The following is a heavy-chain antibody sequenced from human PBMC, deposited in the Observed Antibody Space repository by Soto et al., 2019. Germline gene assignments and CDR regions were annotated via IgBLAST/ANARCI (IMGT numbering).Heavy chain of an antibody. CDR3: ERGWSESYGMDV. CDR1: GGSFSGYY. V-gene: IGHV4-34*01. J-gene: IGHJ6*01. CDR2: INHSGST. D-gene: IGHD2-8*02. Sequence: SETLSLTCAVYGGSFSGYYWSWIRQPPGKGLEWIGEINHSGSTNYNPSLKSRVTISVDTSKNQFSLKLSSVTAADTAVYYCERGWSESYGMDVWGQGTTVTVFS.